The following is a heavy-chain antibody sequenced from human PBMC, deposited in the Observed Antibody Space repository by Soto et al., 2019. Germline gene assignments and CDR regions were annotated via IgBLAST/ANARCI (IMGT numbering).Heavy chain of an antibody. Sequence: SETLSLTCTVSGGSISSGGYYWSWIRQHPGKGLEWIGYIYYSGSTYYNPSLKSRVTISVDTSKNQFSLKLSSVTAADTAVYYCARAGRTDDYGDYENWFDPWGQGTLVTVSS. CDR3: ARAGRTDDYGDYENWFDP. CDR1: GGSISSGGYY. CDR2: IYYSGST. V-gene: IGHV4-31*03. D-gene: IGHD4-17*01. J-gene: IGHJ5*02.